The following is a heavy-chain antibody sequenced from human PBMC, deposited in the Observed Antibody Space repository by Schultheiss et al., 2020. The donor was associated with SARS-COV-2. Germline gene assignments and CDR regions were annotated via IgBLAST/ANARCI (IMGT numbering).Heavy chain of an antibody. Sequence: GGSLRLSCAASGFTFSTSVMTWVRQAPGKGLEWVSTITGSGGSTYYADSVKGRYTISRDNSKNSLYLQMNDLRAEDTAVYYCARALTTVTAKDYFDYWGQGALVTVSS. CDR1: GFTFSTSV. V-gene: IGHV3-23*01. D-gene: IGHD4-17*01. CDR2: ITGSGGST. J-gene: IGHJ4*02. CDR3: ARALTTVTAKDYFDY.